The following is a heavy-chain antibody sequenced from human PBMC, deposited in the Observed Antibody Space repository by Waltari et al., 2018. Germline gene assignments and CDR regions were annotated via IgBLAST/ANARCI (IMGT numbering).Heavy chain of an antibody. J-gene: IGHJ4*02. CDR3: ARVGGGNYDDSGSASRFDY. V-gene: IGHV3-23*04. D-gene: IGHD3-22*01. CDR2: ISTSGAST. CDR1: GLTFRTYA. Sequence: EIQLVESGGGLIQPGGSLRLSCAAYGLTFRTYAKSWVRQAPGMGLEWVSAISTSGASTYYAASVKGRFTISRDNSKNTLHLQMNSLRADDTAVYYCARVGGGNYDDSGSASRFDYWGQGTLVTVSS.